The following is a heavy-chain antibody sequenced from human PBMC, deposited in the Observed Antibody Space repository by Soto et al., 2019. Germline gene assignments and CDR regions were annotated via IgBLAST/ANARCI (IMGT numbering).Heavy chain of an antibody. CDR1: GFTFSSYA. V-gene: IGHV3-23*01. CDR3: AKGAYGDYYYYGMDV. Sequence: GGSLRLSCAASGFTFSSYAMSWVRQAPGKGLEWVSAISGSGGSTYYADSVKGRFTVSRDNSKNTLYLQMNSLRAEDTAVYYCAKGAYGDYYYYGMDVWGQGTTVTVSS. D-gene: IGHD4-17*01. J-gene: IGHJ6*02. CDR2: ISGSGGST.